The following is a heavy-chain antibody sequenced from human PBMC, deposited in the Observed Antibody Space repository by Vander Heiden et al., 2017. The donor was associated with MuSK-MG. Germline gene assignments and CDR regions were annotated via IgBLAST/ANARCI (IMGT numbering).Heavy chain of an antibody. CDR2: ISSSGSTI. CDR3: ARAARICRSGWCDAFDI. CDR1: GCRRSHCD. Sequence: QVQLVESGGGLVKPGGSLRLPCAGPGCRRSHCDMTWIRQGPGKGLEWLSYISSSGSTICHADSGKGRFTISRDNAKNSLELQMNSLRAEDTAVYDCARAARICRSGWCDAFDIWGQGTMVTVSS. V-gene: IGHV3-11*01. J-gene: IGHJ3*02. D-gene: IGHD6-19*01.